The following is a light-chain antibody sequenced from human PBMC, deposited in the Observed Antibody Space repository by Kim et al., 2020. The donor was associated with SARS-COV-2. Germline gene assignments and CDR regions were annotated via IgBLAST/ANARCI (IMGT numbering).Light chain of an antibody. Sequence: LPASVGDTVTITCRASQDVHIWLAWYQLKPGQVPQLLIHKSYELQAGVPSRFRGGGSGTQFTLTIDSLQPGDFATYYCQQYHSHSTFGQGTKVEI. V-gene: IGKV1-5*03. J-gene: IGKJ1*01. CDR2: KSY. CDR3: QQYHSHST. CDR1: QDVHIW.